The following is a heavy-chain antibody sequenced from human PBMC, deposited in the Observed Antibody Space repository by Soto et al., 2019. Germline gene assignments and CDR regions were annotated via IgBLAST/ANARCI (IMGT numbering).Heavy chain of an antibody. CDR3: ASEYYFDSSGYYYGMDV. D-gene: IGHD3-22*01. CDR1: GYTFTSYA. J-gene: IGHJ6*02. CDR2: INAGNGNT. V-gene: IGHV1-3*01. Sequence: ASVKVSCKASGYTFTSYAMHWARQAPGQRLEWMGWINAGNGNTKYSQKFQGRVTITRDTSASTAYMELSSLRSEDTAVYYCASEYYFDSSGYYYGMDVWGQGTTVTVSS.